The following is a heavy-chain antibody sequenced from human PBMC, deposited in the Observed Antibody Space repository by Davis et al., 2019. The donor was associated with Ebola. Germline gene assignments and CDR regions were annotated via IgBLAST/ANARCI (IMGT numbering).Heavy chain of an antibody. J-gene: IGHJ4*02. Sequence: AASVKVSCKASGGTFSSYAISWARQAPGQGLEWMGGIIPIFGTANYAQKFQGRVTITADKSTSTAYMELRSLRSEDTAVYYCARDGSGWSSLFDYWGQGTLVTVSS. CDR2: IIPIFGTA. CDR3: ARDGSGWSSLFDY. V-gene: IGHV1-69*06. CDR1: GGTFSSYA. D-gene: IGHD6-19*01.